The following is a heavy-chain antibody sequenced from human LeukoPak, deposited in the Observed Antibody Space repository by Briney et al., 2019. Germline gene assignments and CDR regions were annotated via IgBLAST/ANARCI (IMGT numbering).Heavy chain of an antibody. CDR1: GGTFSSYA. D-gene: IGHD4-17*01. CDR3: ARHPLYGDYVFFPDY. J-gene: IGHJ4*02. Sequence: ASVKVSCKASGGTFSSYAISWVRQAPGQGLEWMGRIIPILGIANYAQKFQGRVTITADKSTSTAYMELSSLRSEDTAVYYCARHPLYGDYVFFPDYWGQGTLVTVSS. V-gene: IGHV1-69*04. CDR2: IIPILGIA.